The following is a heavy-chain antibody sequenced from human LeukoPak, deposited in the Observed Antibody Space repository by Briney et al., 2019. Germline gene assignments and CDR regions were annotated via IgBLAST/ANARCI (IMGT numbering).Heavy chain of an antibody. CDR1: GFTFSSYE. CDR3: ARVNVYYGSGQPMDV. D-gene: IGHD3-10*01. Sequence: GGSLRLSCAASGFTFSSYEMNWVRQAPGKGLEWVSYISSSGSTIYYADSVKGRFTISRDNAKNTLYLQMNSLRAEDTVVYYCARVNVYYGSGQPMDVWGKGTTVTISS. CDR2: ISSSGSTI. V-gene: IGHV3-48*03. J-gene: IGHJ6*03.